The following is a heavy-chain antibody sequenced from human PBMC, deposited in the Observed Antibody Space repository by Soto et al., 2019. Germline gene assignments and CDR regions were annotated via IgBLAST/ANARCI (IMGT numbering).Heavy chain of an antibody. D-gene: IGHD1-7*01. V-gene: IGHV3-66*01. J-gene: IGHJ6*02. Sequence: EVQLVESGGGLVQPGGSLRLSCAASGFTVSSNYMSWVRQAPGKGLEWVSVIYSGGSTYYADSVKGRFTISRDNSKNTLXLQMNSXRXXXXAXYYCARAPKDLGTAHILPGGMDVWGQGTTVTVSS. CDR2: IYSGGST. CDR1: GFTVSSNY. CDR3: ARAPKDLGTAHILPGGMDV.